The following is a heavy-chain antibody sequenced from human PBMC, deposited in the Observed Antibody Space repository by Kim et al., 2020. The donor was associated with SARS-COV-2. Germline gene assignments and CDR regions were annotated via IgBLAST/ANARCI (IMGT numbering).Heavy chain of an antibody. CDR1: GFTFSSHV. V-gene: IGHV3-30*03. Sequence: GRSLRLSCAASGFTFSSHVMHWVRQAPGKGLEWVALISYEGSTQKYTDSVKGRFTVSIDNSKNTLFLQMNSLRPEDTAVYYCARNLVGDTDLGPWGQGTLVTVSS. J-gene: IGHJ5*02. CDR3: ARNLVGDTDLGP. CDR2: ISYEGSTQ. D-gene: IGHD1-26*01.